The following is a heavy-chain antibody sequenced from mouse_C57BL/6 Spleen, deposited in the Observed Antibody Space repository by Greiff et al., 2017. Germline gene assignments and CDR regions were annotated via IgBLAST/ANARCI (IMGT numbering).Heavy chain of an antibody. J-gene: IGHJ4*01. CDR3: ARAITTVPHYYAMDY. Sequence: VQLQQSGAELVKPGASVKLSCTASGFNIKDYYMHWVKQRTEQGLEWIGRIDPEDGETKYAPKFQGKATITADTSSNTAYLQRSSLTSEDTAVYYCARAITTVPHYYAMDYWGQGTSVTVSS. CDR2: IDPEDGET. V-gene: IGHV14-2*01. CDR1: GFNIKDYY. D-gene: IGHD1-1*01.